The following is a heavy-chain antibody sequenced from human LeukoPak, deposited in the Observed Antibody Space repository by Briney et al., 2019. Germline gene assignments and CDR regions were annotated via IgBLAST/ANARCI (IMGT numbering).Heavy chain of an antibody. CDR3: AREGYYDSSGYYSI. V-gene: IGHV4-4*07. Sequence: PSETLSLTCTVSGYSISSGYYWGWIRQPAGKGLEWIGRIYTSGSTNYNPSLKSRVTMSVDTSKNQFSLKLSSVTAADTAVYYCAREGYYDSSGYYSIWGQGTLVTVSS. CDR1: GYSISSGYY. CDR2: IYTSGST. J-gene: IGHJ4*02. D-gene: IGHD3-22*01.